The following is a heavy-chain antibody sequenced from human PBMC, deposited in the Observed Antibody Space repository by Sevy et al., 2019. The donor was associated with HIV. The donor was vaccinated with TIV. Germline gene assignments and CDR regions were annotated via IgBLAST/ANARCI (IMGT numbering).Heavy chain of an antibody. V-gene: IGHV3-49*04. CDR2: IRSKIYGGTT. J-gene: IGHJ6*02. CDR3: TRVRGTISPYYYFAMDV. D-gene: IGHD3-10*01. CDR1: GFTFGDYA. Sequence: GGSLRLSCTTSGFTFGDYAMSWVRQAPGKGLEWVGFIRSKIYGGTTEYAASVKDRITISRDDLESIAYLQMNRLKIEDTAVYYCTRVRGTISPYYYFAMDVWGQGTTVTVSS.